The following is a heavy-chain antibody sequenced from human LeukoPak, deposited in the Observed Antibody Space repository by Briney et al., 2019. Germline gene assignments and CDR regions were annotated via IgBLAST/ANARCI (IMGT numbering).Heavy chain of an antibody. Sequence: SVKVSCKASGGTFSSHAISWVRQAPGQGLEWMGGIIPIFGTANYAQKFQGRVTITADESTSTAYMELSSLRSEDTAVYYCARGAYYGSGSSYEIDYWGQGTLVTVSS. J-gene: IGHJ4*02. CDR3: ARGAYYGSGSSYEIDY. D-gene: IGHD3-10*01. CDR1: GGTFSSHA. V-gene: IGHV1-69*01. CDR2: IIPIFGTA.